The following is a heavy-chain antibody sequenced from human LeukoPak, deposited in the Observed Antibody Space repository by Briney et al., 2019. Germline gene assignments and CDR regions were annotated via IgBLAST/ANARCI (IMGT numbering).Heavy chain of an antibody. Sequence: SETLSLTCGVSGGSISSRGYSWNWIRQPPAKGLEWIGYIYSTGGTYYNPSLKSRVTISLDTSKNQFSLKLSSVTAADTAVYYCARGGDSSGYEGRFDPWGQGTLVTVSA. CDR2: IYSTGGT. CDR1: GGSISSRGYS. CDR3: ARGGDSSGYEGRFDP. V-gene: IGHV4-30-4*07. D-gene: IGHD3-22*01. J-gene: IGHJ5*02.